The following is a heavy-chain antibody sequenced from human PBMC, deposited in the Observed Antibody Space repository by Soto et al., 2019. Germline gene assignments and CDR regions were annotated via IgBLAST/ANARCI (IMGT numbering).Heavy chain of an antibody. D-gene: IGHD1-26*01. CDR2: IYYSGST. V-gene: IGHV4-59*01. CDR1: GGSISSYY. Sequence: SETLSLTCTVSGGSISSYYWSWIRQPPGKGLEWIGYIYYSGSTNYNPSLKSRVTISVDTSKNQFSLKLSSVTAADTAVYYCARVIVGATWGLYYFDYWGQGTLVTVSS. J-gene: IGHJ4*02. CDR3: ARVIVGATWGLYYFDY.